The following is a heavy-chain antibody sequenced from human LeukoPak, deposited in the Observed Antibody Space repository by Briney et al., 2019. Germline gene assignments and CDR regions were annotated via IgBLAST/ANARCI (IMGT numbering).Heavy chain of an antibody. CDR3: ARYFFDSSGRYFDY. Sequence: GGSLRLSCAASGFTFSEYPMTWVRQSPGKGMEWVATITRGGDNTYHTDSVKGRFTISRDNFKDTLHLQMNSLSAEDTAIYFCARYFFDSSGRYFDYWGQGTLVTVSS. D-gene: IGHD3-22*01. CDR2: ITRGGDNT. V-gene: IGHV3-23*01. CDR1: GFTFSEYP. J-gene: IGHJ4*02.